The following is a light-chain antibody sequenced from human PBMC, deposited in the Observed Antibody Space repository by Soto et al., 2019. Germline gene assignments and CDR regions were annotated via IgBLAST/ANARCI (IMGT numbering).Light chain of an antibody. J-gene: IGKJ4*01. Sequence: EIVLTQSPGTLSLSPGERATLSCRASHSVSSRYLAWYQQKPGQAPRLLIHGASSRATGIPDRFTGSGSETDFTLTISRLEPEDFAVYYCQQYGSSPRTFGGGTKVEVK. CDR3: QQYGSSPRT. CDR1: HSVSSRY. CDR2: GAS. V-gene: IGKV3-20*01.